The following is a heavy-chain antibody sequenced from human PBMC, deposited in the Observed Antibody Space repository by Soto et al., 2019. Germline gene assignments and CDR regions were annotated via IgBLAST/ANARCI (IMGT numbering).Heavy chain of an antibody. V-gene: IGHV3-11*01. CDR1: GFTFSDYY. CDR2: ISTSGSTM. Sequence: PGGSLRLSCAASGFTFSDYYMSWVRQAPGKGLEWVSYISTSGSTMYYADSVKGRFTISRDNAKNSLSLQMHSLRAEDTAVYYCARDMRRSWTFDYWGQGNLVTVSS. J-gene: IGHJ4*02. D-gene: IGHD6-13*01. CDR3: ARDMRRSWTFDY.